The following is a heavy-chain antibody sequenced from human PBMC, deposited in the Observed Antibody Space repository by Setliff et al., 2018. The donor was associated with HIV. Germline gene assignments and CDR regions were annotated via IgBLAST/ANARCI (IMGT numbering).Heavy chain of an antibody. V-gene: IGHV3-48*01. Sequence: LRLSCAAPGFTFSSYSMDWVRQAPGKGLEWVSYISSSSSTIYYADSVKGRFTISRDNAKNSLYLQMNSLRAEDTAVYYCARSLWFGELVDYYGMDVWGQGTTVTVSS. D-gene: IGHD3-10*01. J-gene: IGHJ6*02. CDR3: ARSLWFGELVDYYGMDV. CDR1: GFTFSSYS. CDR2: ISSSSSTI.